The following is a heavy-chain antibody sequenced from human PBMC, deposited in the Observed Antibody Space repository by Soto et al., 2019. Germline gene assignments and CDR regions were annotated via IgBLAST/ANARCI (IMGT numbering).Heavy chain of an antibody. CDR3: ARDAQLSWHRWFDP. Sequence: VQLQESGPGLLKPSETLSLTCTVSGDSISSYSWSWIRQPPGKGLEWIGYIFDSGSTNYNPSLKSRVTISVDTSKNQFSLKVISVTAADTAVYYCARDAQLSWHRWFDPWGQGTLVTVSS. CDR2: IFDSGST. CDR1: GDSISSYS. V-gene: IGHV4-59*01. J-gene: IGHJ5*02. D-gene: IGHD3-10*01.